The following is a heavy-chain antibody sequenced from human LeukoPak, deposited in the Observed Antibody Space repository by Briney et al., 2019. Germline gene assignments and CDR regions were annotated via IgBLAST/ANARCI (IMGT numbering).Heavy chain of an antibody. J-gene: IGHJ6*03. Sequence: SVKVSCKASGGTFSSYAISWVRQAPGQGLEWMGGIIPIFGTANYAQKFQGRVTMTRDMSTSTVYMELSSLRSEDTAVYYCARDLGSSRNYYYYYMDVWGKGTTVTVSS. CDR1: GGTFSSYA. V-gene: IGHV1-69*05. CDR2: IIPIFGTA. CDR3: ARDLGSSRNYYYYYMDV. D-gene: IGHD2-2*01.